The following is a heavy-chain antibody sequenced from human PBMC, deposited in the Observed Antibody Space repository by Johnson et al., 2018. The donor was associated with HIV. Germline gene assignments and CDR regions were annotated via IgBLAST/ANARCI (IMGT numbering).Heavy chain of an antibody. CDR3: AKEQPARAFDI. CDR2: ISFDGSKE. V-gene: IGHV3-30-3*02. CDR1: GFTFSSYA. D-gene: IGHD5-18*01. J-gene: IGHJ3*02. Sequence: VQLVESGGGVVQPGRSLRLSCAASGFTFSSYAMHWVRHAPGKGLEWVAVISFDGSKEYYADSVKGRFTISRDNSNNTLYLQMNSLRAEDTAVYYCAKEQPARAFDIWGQGTMVTVSS.